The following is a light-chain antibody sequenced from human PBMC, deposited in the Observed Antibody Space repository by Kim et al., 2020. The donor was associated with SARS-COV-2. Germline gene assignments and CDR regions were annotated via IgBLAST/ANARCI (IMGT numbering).Light chain of an antibody. CDR3: QQSYSTPPYT. J-gene: IGKJ2*01. Sequence: DIQMTQSPSSLSASVGDRVTITCRASQDISRYLNWYQQKPGKAPKLLIYTASSLQSGVPSRFSGSGSGTDFTLTISSLQPEDFATYYCQQSYSTPPYTFGQGTKLEI. V-gene: IGKV1-39*01. CDR2: TAS. CDR1: QDISRY.